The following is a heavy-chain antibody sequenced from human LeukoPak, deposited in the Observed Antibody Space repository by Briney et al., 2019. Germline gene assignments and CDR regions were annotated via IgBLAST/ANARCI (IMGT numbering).Heavy chain of an antibody. V-gene: IGHV4-30-2*01. J-gene: IGHJ4*02. Sequence: PSQTLSLTCAVSGGSINSGGYSWSWIRQPPGKGLEWIGYIYHSGNTYYNPSLKSRVTISVDRSTNLFSLRLSSVTAADTAVYYCAMGVDTLDDWGQGTLVTVSS. CDR2: IYHSGNT. CDR3: AMGVDTLDD. D-gene: IGHD5-18*01. CDR1: GGSINSGGYS.